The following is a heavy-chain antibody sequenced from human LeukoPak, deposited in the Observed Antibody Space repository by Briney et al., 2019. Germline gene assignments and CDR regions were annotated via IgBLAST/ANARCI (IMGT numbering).Heavy chain of an antibody. J-gene: IGHJ3*02. D-gene: IGHD6-13*01. CDR1: GGAISSGSYY. V-gene: IGHV4-39*07. Sequence: SSETLSLTCIVSGGAISSGSYYWGWIRQPPGKGLEWIGSMYYTGGTYNSPSLKSRVTISVDTSKNQFSLKLGSVTAADTAVYYCAREDSTAGIAAALYAFDIWGQGTMVTVSS. CDR3: AREDSTAGIAAALYAFDI. CDR2: MYYTGGT.